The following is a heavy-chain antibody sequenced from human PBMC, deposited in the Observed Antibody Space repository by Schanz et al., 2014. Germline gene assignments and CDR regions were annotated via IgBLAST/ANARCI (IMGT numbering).Heavy chain of an antibody. D-gene: IGHD6-13*01. Sequence: QVQLVQSGAEVKKPGVSVKVSCKASGYTFTTYYIHWVRQAPGQGLEWMGLINPYDDTIDYAKKFQGRFTMTRDTSTTTVYMKLSSLRAEDTAVYYCARDGEAAAGCDYWGQGTTVTVSS. J-gene: IGHJ4*03. CDR2: INPYDDTI. CDR3: ARDGEAAAGCDY. CDR1: GYTFTTYY. V-gene: IGHV1-46*03.